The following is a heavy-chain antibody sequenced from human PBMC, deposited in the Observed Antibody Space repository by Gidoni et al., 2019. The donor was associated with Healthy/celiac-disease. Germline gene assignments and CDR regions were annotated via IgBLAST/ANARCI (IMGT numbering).Heavy chain of an antibody. CDR1: GFTFSSYA. CDR3: ARVNATAFDY. V-gene: IGHV3-30*04. D-gene: IGHD2-21*02. CDR2: ISYDGSNK. J-gene: IGHJ4*02. Sequence: QVQLVESGGGVVQPGRSLRLSCAASGFTFSSYAMHWVRQAPGKGLEWVAVISYDGSNKYYADSVKGRFTISRDNSKNTLYLQMNSLRAEDTAVYYCARVNATAFDYWGQGTLVTVSS.